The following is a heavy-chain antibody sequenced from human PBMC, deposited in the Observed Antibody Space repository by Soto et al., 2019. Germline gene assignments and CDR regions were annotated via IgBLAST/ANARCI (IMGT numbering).Heavy chain of an antibody. V-gene: IGHV3-53*04. CDR3: ATQSRSGTDGFDV. CDR2: IYSGGTT. D-gene: IGHD1-1*01. Sequence: EVQLVESGGGLVQPGGSLRLSCAASGFTVSSNYMSWVRQAPGKGLEWVSMIYSGGTTYYADSVKGRFTISSHNSRTKLYLQMNSLRADDTAVYYCATQSRSGTDGFDVWGQGTMVTVSS. CDR1: GFTVSSNY. J-gene: IGHJ3*01.